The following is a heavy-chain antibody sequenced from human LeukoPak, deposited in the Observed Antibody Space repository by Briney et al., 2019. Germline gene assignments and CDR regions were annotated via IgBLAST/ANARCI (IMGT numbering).Heavy chain of an antibody. V-gene: IGHV5-51*01. CDR1: GYRFTCYW. Sequence: GEPLQIPFQGPGYRFTCYWIGRVRPMRGKGLEWMGIIYPGDSDTRYSPSFQGQVTISADKSISTAYLQWSSLKASDTAMYYCARHNQLLAVFDPWGQGTLVTVSS. CDR2: IYPGDSDT. CDR3: ARHNQLLAVFDP. J-gene: IGHJ5*02. D-gene: IGHD2-2*01.